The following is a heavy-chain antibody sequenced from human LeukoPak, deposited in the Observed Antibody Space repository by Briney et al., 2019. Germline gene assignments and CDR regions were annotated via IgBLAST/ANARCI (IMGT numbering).Heavy chain of an antibody. D-gene: IGHD3-10*01. V-gene: IGHV3-23*01. Sequence: GGSLRLSCAVSGFTFTSYAMTWVRQAPGKGLEWVSSISGDGGLTYYTDSVKGRFSISRDNSQNTLYLHMDSLRAEDTAFYYCANVAPGQGTYYYYYYYMDVWGKGTTVTVSS. CDR3: ANVAPGQGTYYYYYYYMDV. J-gene: IGHJ6*03. CDR1: GFTFTSYA. CDR2: ISGDGGLT.